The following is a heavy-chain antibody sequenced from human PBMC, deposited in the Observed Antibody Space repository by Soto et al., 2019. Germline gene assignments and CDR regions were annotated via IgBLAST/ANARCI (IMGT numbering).Heavy chain of an antibody. V-gene: IGHV4-39*01. D-gene: IGHD3-3*01. Sequence: QLQLQESGPGLVKPSETLSLTCTVSGGSISSSSYYWGWIRQPPGKGLEWIGSIYYSGSTYYNPSLKSRVTISVDTSKNQFSLKLSSVTAADTAVYYCARLRFYDFWSGYHQKGRFDPWGQGTLVTVSS. J-gene: IGHJ5*02. CDR1: GGSISSSSYY. CDR3: ARLRFYDFWSGYHQKGRFDP. CDR2: IYYSGST.